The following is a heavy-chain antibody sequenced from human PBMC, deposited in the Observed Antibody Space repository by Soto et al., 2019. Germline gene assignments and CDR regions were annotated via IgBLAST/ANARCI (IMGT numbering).Heavy chain of an antibody. Sequence: LVQSGPAVKQIGSSVRVSCKASGGTFSTSGFNWVRQAPGQGLEWMGGIIPNIGTPNYAQKFQDRITITEDEVPSTVYTELISLGSEDTAVYYGARGRIVGIRTPPGVTEGFNYWGPAARVTVSS. V-gene: IGHV1-69*01. D-gene: IGHD3-16*02. CDR1: GGTFSTSG. CDR3: ARGRIVGIRTPPGVTEGFNY. CDR2: IIPNIGTP. J-gene: IGHJ4*02.